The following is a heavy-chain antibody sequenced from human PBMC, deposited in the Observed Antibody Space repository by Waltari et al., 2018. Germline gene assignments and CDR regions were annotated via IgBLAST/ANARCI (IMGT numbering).Heavy chain of an antibody. CDR1: GFSLSTSGVG. CDR2: IYWDDDN. J-gene: IGHJ3*02. V-gene: IGHV2-5*02. Sequence: QITLKESGPTLVKPTQTLTLTCTFSGFSLSTSGVGVGWIRQPPGKALAWLALIYWDDDNRYSPSLKSRLTSTNDTSKNQVVLTMTNMDPVDTATYYCAHRGDYDILTGSHDAFDIWGQGTMVTVSS. D-gene: IGHD3-9*01. CDR3: AHRGDYDILTGSHDAFDI.